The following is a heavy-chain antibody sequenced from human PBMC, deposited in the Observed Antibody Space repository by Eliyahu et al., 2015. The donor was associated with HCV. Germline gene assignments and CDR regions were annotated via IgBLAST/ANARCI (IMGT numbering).Heavy chain of an antibody. J-gene: IGHJ6*01. CDR2: ILPDSEIA. CDR1: GXTXSRHV. Sequence: QGHLVHSGTEVKKPGSSVRLPCKXSGXTXSRHVHWVRRAPGQGLEWMGRILPDSEIANYAQQFRGRISITADKSTFTIYLELNSLRADDTAVYYCGTSHRVFGNYYYNAVDVWGQGTTVAVSS. D-gene: IGHD3-10*01. CDR3: GTSHRVFGNYYYNAVDV. V-gene: IGHV1-69*04.